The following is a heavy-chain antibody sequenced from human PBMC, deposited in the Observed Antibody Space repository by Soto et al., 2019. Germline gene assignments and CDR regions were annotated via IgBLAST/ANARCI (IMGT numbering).Heavy chain of an antibody. J-gene: IGHJ4*02. V-gene: IGHV1-69*01. Sequence: QVQLVQSGAEVKKPGSSVKVSCKASGGTFSSYAISWVRQAPGQGLEWMGGIIPIFGTANYAQKFQGRVTITADESTSTADMELSSLRSEDTAVYYCARASYYYGSGSYYNPLGNWGQGTLVTVSS. CDR1: GGTFSSYA. D-gene: IGHD3-10*01. CDR3: ARASYYYGSGSYYNPLGN. CDR2: IIPIFGTA.